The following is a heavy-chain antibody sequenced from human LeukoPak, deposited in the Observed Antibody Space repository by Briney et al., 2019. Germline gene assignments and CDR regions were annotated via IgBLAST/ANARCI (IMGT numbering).Heavy chain of an antibody. CDR3: AREGDSSGYYDVFDY. Sequence: GGSLRLSCAASGFTFSSYSMNWVRQAPGKGLEWVSSISSSSSYIYYADSVKGRFTISRDNAKNSLYLQMNSLRAEDTAVYYCAREGDSSGYYDVFDYWGQGTVVTVSS. CDR1: GFTFSSYS. J-gene: IGHJ4*02. V-gene: IGHV3-21*01. CDR2: ISSSSSYI. D-gene: IGHD3-22*01.